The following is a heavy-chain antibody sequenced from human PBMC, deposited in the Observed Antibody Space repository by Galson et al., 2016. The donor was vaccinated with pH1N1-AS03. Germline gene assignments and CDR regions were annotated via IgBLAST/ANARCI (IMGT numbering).Heavy chain of an antibody. V-gene: IGHV3-30*18. CDR3: ANDFNYDFRSGYSFY. Sequence: SLRLSCAASGFTISNFGMLWVRQAPGQGLEWVAIISFDGTNKYYADSVKGRFSISRDNSKSTLFLQMSALRAEDTAVYYCANDFNYDFRSGYSFYWGQGALVTVSS. CDR1: GFTISNFG. D-gene: IGHD3/OR15-3a*01. J-gene: IGHJ4*02. CDR2: ISFDGTNK.